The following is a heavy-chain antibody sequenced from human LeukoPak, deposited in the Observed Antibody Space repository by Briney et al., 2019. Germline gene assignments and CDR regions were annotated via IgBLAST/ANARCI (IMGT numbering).Heavy chain of an antibody. CDR3: AKEEYYYDSSSGFDY. CDR2: IRYDGSNK. CDR1: GFTFSSYG. D-gene: IGHD3-22*01. Sequence: PGGSLRLSCAASGFTFSSYGMHWVRQAPGKGREWVAFIRYDGSNKYYADSVKGRFTISRDNSKNTLYLQMNSLRAEDTAVYYCAKEEYYYDSSSGFDYWGQGTLVTVSS. V-gene: IGHV3-30*02. J-gene: IGHJ4*02.